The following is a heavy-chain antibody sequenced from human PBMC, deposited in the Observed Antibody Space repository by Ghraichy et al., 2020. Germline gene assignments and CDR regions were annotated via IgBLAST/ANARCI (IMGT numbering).Heavy chain of an antibody. D-gene: IGHD1-26*01. CDR2: IYYSGST. V-gene: IGHV4-59*01. J-gene: IGHJ3*02. Sequence: SETLSLTCTVSGGSISSYYWSWIRQPPGKGLEWIGYIYYSGSTNYNPSLKSRVTISEDTSKNQFSLKLSSVTAADTAVYYCARDVGQPGAFDIWGQGTMVTVSS. CDR1: GGSISSYY. CDR3: ARDVGQPGAFDI.